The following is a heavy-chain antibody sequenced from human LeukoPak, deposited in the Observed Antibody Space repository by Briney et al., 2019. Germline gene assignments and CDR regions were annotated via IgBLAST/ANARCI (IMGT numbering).Heavy chain of an antibody. V-gene: IGHV4-59*08. J-gene: IGHJ4*02. Sequence: SETLSLTCSVSGGSISSYYWSWIRQPPGKGLEWIGYVYYSGSTNYNPSLKGRVTISVDTSKNQFSLKLTSVTAADTAVYYCARQGDYRYPFDSWGQGTLVTVSS. CDR3: ARQGDYRYPFDS. CDR2: VYYSGST. D-gene: IGHD3-16*02. CDR1: GGSISSYY.